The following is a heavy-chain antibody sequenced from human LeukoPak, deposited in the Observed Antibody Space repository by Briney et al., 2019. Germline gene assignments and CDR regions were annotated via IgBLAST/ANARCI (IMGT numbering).Heavy chain of an antibody. D-gene: IGHD3-3*01. V-gene: IGHV3-66*02. Sequence: GGSLRLSCAASGFTVSSNYMSWVRQAPGNGLEWVSVIYSGGSTYYADSVKGRFTISRDNSKNTLYLQMNSLRAEDTAVYYCAGITIFGVAPPDVWGKGTTVTVSS. CDR1: GFTVSSNY. J-gene: IGHJ6*04. CDR2: IYSGGST. CDR3: AGITIFGVAPPDV.